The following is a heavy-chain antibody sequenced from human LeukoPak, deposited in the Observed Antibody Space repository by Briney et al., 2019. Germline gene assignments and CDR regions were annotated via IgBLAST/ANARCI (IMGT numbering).Heavy chain of an antibody. CDR1: GFTFSSYW. V-gene: IGHV3-74*01. CDR3: TTGGTVTFDY. CDR2: INSDGSNT. Sequence: GGSLRLSCAASGFTFSSYWMHWVRQVPGKGLVWVSRINSDGSNTRYADSVKGRFTISRDNAKNTLYLQMNSLKTEDTAVYYCTTGGTVTFDYWGQGTLVTVSS. D-gene: IGHD4-17*01. J-gene: IGHJ4*02.